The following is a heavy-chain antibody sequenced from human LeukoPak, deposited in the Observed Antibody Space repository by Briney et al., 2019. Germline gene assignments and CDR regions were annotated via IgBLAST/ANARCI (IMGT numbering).Heavy chain of an antibody. V-gene: IGHV3-9*03. CDR2: ISWNSGSI. CDR3: VKSIYYDSSGPFDY. Sequence: PGRSLRLSCAASGFTFDDYAMHWVRQAPGKGLGWVSGISWNSGSIGYADSVKGRFTISRDNAKNSLYLQMNSLRPEGMALYYCVKSIYYDSSGPFDYWGQGTLVTVSS. D-gene: IGHD3-22*01. CDR1: GFTFDDYA. J-gene: IGHJ4*02.